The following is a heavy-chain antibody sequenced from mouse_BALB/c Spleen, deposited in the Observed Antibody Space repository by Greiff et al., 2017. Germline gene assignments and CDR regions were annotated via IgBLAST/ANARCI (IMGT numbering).Heavy chain of an antibody. J-gene: IGHJ2*01. CDR2: IYPGSGNT. V-gene: IGHV1-84*02. D-gene: IGHD1-1*01. CDR3: ARHYGSSWDFDY. Sequence: QVQLKESGPQLVRPGASVKISCKASGYSFTSYWMHWVKQRPGQGLEWIGWIYPGSGNTKYNEKFKGKATLTVDTSSSTAYMQLSSLRSEDTAVYFCARHYGSSWDFDYWGQGTTLTVSS. CDR1: GYSFTSYW.